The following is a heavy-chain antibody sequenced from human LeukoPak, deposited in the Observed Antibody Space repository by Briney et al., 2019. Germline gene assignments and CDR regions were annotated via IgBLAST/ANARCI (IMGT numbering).Heavy chain of an antibody. CDR2: IYTSGST. CDR3: ARETSSWYFKPYYFDY. J-gene: IGHJ4*02. D-gene: IGHD6-13*01. V-gene: IGHV4-4*07. CDR1: GGSISSYY. Sequence: SETLSLTCTVSGGSISSYYWSWIRQPAGKGLEWIGRIYTSGSTNYNPSLKSRVTMSVDTSKNQFSLKLSSVTAEDTAVYYCARETSSWYFKPYYFDYWGQGTPVTVSS.